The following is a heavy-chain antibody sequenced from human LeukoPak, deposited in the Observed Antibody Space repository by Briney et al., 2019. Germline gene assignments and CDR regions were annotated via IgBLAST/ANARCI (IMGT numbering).Heavy chain of an antibody. Sequence: ASVKVSCKASGYDFITYAFSWVRHAPGQGLEWMAWINPYHGRTIYSQKFKARVTLTTDTSTNTAHMELTSLTSDDTAVYFCARDRIAAGVLDFWGQGTLVTVSS. V-gene: IGHV1-18*01. J-gene: IGHJ4*02. CDR2: INPYHGRT. D-gene: IGHD6-13*01. CDR1: GYDFITYA. CDR3: ARDRIAAGVLDF.